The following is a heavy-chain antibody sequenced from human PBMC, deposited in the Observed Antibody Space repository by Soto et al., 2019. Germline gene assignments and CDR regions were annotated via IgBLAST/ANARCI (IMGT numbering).Heavy chain of an antibody. CDR3: AHSNHVRGRDWYFDL. J-gene: IGHJ2*01. V-gene: IGHV2-5*02. Sequence: QITLKESGPPLVKPTQTLTLTCTFSGFSLSTSGVGVGWIRQPPGKALEWLALIYWDDDKRYSPSLKSRLTITKGTSKNQVVPTMTNMDPVDTATYYCAHSNHVRGRDWYFDLWGRGTLVTVSS. D-gene: IGHD3-10*02. CDR1: GFSLSTSGVG. CDR2: IYWDDDK.